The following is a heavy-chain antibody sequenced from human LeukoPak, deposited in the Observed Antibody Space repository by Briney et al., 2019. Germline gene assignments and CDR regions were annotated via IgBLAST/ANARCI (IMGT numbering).Heavy chain of an antibody. V-gene: IGHV3-9*01. D-gene: IGHD2-8*01. CDR2: ISWNSGSI. J-gene: IGHJ5*02. CDR1: GFTFDDYA. Sequence: PGRSLRLSCAASGFTFDDYAMHWVRQAPGKGLEWVSGISWNSGSIGYADSVKGRFTISRDNAKNSLYLQMNSLRVEDTALYYCAKDWGVSYSWFDPWGQGTLVTVSS. CDR3: AKDWGVSYSWFDP.